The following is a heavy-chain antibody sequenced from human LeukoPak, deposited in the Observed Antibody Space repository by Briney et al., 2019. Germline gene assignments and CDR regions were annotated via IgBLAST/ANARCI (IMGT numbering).Heavy chain of an antibody. CDR2: ISSSSSYI. J-gene: IGHJ5*02. V-gene: IGHV3-21*04. Sequence: GGSLRLSCAASGFTFSSYSMNWVRQAPGKGLEWVSSISSSSSYIYYADSVKGRFTISRDNAKNSLYLQMNSLRAEDTAVYYCARGVVGSSWYYYNIGRADWFDPWGQGTLVTVSS. CDR3: ARGVVGSSWYYYNIGRADWFDP. D-gene: IGHD6-13*01. CDR1: GFTFSSYS.